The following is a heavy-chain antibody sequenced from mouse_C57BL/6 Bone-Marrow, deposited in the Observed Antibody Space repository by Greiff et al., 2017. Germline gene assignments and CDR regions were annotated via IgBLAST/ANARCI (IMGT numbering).Heavy chain of an antibody. Sequence: QVQLQQSGAELVKPGASVKMSCKASGYTFTTYPIEWMKQNHGQSLEWIGNFHPYNDDTKYNQKFKGKATLTVEKSSSTVYLGLSRLTSDDSAVYYCARGGNYGGYYFDYWGQGTTLTVSS. V-gene: IGHV1-47*01. CDR3: ARGGNYGGYYFDY. J-gene: IGHJ2*01. CDR1: GYTFTTYP. D-gene: IGHD2-1*01. CDR2: FHPYNDDT.